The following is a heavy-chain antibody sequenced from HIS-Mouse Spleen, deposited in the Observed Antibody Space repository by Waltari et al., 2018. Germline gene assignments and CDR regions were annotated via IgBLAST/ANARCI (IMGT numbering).Heavy chain of an antibody. CDR3: AKTSYYDILTGYFHFDY. J-gene: IGHJ4*02. D-gene: IGHD3-9*01. V-gene: IGHV3-23*01. Sequence: KGRFTISRDNSKNTLYLQMNSLRAEDTAVYYCAKTSYYDILTGYFHFDYWGQGTLVTVSS.